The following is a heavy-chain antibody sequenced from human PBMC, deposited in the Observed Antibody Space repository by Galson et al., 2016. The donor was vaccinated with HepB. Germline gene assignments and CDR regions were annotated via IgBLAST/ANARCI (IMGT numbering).Heavy chain of an antibody. CDR1: GYKFASLW. CDR3: ARRGTDNGLDF. Sequence: QSGAEVKEPGESLRISCETSGYKFASLWIAWVRQKPGKGLEWMGKIYPGDSDTKYNPAFQGLAIISADKSINTTFLQWSSLRASDTAIHYCARRGTDNGLDFWGQGTPVSVS. D-gene: IGHD2-8*01. J-gene: IGHJ4*02. CDR2: IYPGDSDT. V-gene: IGHV5-51*01.